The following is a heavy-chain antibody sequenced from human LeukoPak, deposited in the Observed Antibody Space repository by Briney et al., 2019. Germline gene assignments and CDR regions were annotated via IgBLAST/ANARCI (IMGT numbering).Heavy chain of an antibody. CDR3: SREGSDGYNFDY. J-gene: IGHJ4*02. CDR2: INPSGARI. CDR1: GFTFSSYE. Sequence: GASLRLSCAASGFTFSSYELIWVRQAPGRGLEWVSYINPSGARIYYADSVKGRFTISRDNAKNSLYLQMNSLRAEDTGVYYCSREGSDGYNFDYWGQGTLVTVSS. V-gene: IGHV3-48*03. D-gene: IGHD5-24*01.